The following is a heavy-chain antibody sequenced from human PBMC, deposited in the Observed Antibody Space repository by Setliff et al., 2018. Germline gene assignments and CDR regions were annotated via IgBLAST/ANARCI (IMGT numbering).Heavy chain of an antibody. J-gene: IGHJ6*03. V-gene: IGHV1-69*13. CDR2: IIPIFGTA. D-gene: IGHD4-17*01. CDR1: GGTFSSYA. CDR3: ARGPSPTVTPSRLIYFYHMDV. Sequence: SVKVSCKASGGTFSSYAISWVRQAPGQGLEWMGGIIPIFGTANYAQKFQGRVTITADESTSTAYMELSSLGSEDTAVYYCARGPSPTVTPSRLIYFYHMDVWGTGTTVTVSS.